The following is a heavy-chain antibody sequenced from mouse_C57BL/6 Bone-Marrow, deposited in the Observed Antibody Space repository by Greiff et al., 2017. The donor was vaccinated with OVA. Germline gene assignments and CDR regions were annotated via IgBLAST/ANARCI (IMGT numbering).Heavy chain of an antibody. D-gene: IGHD2-2*01. CDR3: APYGNDGYFEV. Sequence: VQLQQPGPDLVKPGASVKLSCKASGYTFTSYWMHWVKQRPGQGLEWIGNINPSNGGTNYNAKFKSKATLTVDKSSSTAYMQLSSLTSEDSAVYYCAPYGNDGYFEVWGTGTTVTVSS. CDR2: INPSNGGT. J-gene: IGHJ1*03. CDR1: GYTFTSYW. V-gene: IGHV1-53*01.